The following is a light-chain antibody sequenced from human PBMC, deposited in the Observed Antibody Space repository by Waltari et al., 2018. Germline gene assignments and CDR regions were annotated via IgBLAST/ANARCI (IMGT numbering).Light chain of an antibody. CDR1: QSISSW. J-gene: IGKJ1*01. Sequence: ITCRASQSISSWLAWYQQTPGTAPKLLIYKASTLESGVPSRFSGSGSGTEFTLTINSLQPDDFATYYCQQYNGYWTFGQGTKVEIK. CDR2: KAS. CDR3: QQYNGYWT. V-gene: IGKV1-5*03.